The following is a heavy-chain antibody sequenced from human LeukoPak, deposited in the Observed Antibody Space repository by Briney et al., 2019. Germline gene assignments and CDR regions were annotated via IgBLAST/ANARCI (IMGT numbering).Heavy chain of an antibody. V-gene: IGHV3-66*04. CDR3: ARLTSGNGLDV. CDR1: GFTVSNNY. D-gene: IGHD3-3*01. CDR2: IYSGNRT. Sequence: GGSLRLSCAASGFTVSNNYMTWVRQAPGKGLEWVSVIYSGNRTKYADSVKGRFIISRDNSKNTLLFQMNSLRAEDTAVYYCARLTSGNGLDVWGQGTTVTVS. J-gene: IGHJ6*02.